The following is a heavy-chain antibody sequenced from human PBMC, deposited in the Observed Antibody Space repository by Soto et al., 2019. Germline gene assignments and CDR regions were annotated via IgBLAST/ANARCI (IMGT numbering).Heavy chain of an antibody. V-gene: IGHV1-69*12. CDR2: IIPIFGTT. CDR1: GGTFSNYA. Sequence: QVQLVQSGAEAKKPGSSVKIYCKASGGTFSNYAISWVRQAHGQGHEWMGRIIPIFGTTNYAQKFQGRVTITASESTTTDYFELKRLRSEDTALYYCATKVAVDGTYDGAFDIGGQGTMVTVSS. CDR3: ATKVAVDGTYDGAFDI. D-gene: IGHD6-19*01. J-gene: IGHJ3*02.